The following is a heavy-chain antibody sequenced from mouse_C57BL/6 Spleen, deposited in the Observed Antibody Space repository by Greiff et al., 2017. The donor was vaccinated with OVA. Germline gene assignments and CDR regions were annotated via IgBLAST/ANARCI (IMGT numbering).Heavy chain of an antibody. J-gene: IGHJ3*01. V-gene: IGHV14-2*01. CDR2: IDPEDGEI. Sequence: VQLQQSGAELVKPGASVKLSCTASGFNIKDYYMHWVKQRTEQGLEWIGRIDPEDGEIKYAPKFQGKATITADTSSNTAYLQLSSLTSEDTAVYYCAREPYYYGSSYVPVFAYWGQGTLVTVSA. D-gene: IGHD1-1*01. CDR1: GFNIKDYY. CDR3: AREPYYYGSSYVPVFAY.